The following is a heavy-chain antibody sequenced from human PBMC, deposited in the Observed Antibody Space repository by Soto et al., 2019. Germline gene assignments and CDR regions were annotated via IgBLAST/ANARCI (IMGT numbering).Heavy chain of an antibody. Sequence: XTLSLTCTVSGGSVRKYLWTWIRQPPGKGLELIGYIHYSGTTSFFPSYNPSLRSRVTISEYTSKNQFSLKLLSVTNADTAVYFCAAGEASSRNLAPYYLDFWGQGTLVTVSS. J-gene: IGHJ4*02. D-gene: IGHD6-13*01. CDR1: GGSVRKYL. V-gene: IGHV4-59*02. CDR3: AAGEASSRNLAPYYLDF. CDR2: IHYSGTTSFFP.